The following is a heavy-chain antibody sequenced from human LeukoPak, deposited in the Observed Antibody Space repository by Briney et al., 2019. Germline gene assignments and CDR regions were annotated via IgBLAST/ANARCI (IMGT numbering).Heavy chain of an antibody. CDR1: GSTFSSYA. D-gene: IGHD5-24*01. V-gene: IGHV1-69*13. Sequence: GASAKVSCKASGSTFSSYAISWVRQAPGQGLEWMGGIIPIFGTANYAQKFQGRVTITADESTSTAYMELSSLRSEDTAVYYCARDRDGYKNNWFDPWGQGTLVTVSS. CDR2: IIPIFGTA. CDR3: ARDRDGYKNNWFDP. J-gene: IGHJ5*02.